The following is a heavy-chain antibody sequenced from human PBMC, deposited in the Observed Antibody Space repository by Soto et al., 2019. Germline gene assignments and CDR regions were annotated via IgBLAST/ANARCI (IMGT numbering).Heavy chain of an antibody. J-gene: IGHJ4*02. CDR2: IYYSGST. CDR1: GGSISSGGYY. V-gene: IGHV4-31*03. Sequence: QVQLQESGPGLVKPSQTLSLTCTVSGGSISSGGYYWSWIRQHPGKGLEWIGYIYYSGSTYYNPSLXGRVAIXXDTSKNQFSLKLSSVTAADTAVYYCARYCSGGSCYSSHFDYWGQGTLVTVSS. D-gene: IGHD2-15*01. CDR3: ARYCSGGSCYSSHFDY.